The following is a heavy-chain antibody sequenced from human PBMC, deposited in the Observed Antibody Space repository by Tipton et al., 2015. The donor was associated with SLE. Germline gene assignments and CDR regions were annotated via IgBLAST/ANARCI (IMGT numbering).Heavy chain of an antibody. CDR2: IYYSGST. D-gene: IGHD3-3*01. J-gene: IGHJ3*02. Sequence: PGLVKPSETLSLTCTVSGGSISSSSYYWGWIRQPPGKGLEWIGSIYYSGSTYYNPSLKSRVTISVDTSKNQFSLKLSSVTAADTAVYYCASRTYYDFWSGDAFDIWGQGTMVTVSS. CDR1: GGSISSSSYY. CDR3: ASRTYYDFWSGDAFDI. V-gene: IGHV4-39*01.